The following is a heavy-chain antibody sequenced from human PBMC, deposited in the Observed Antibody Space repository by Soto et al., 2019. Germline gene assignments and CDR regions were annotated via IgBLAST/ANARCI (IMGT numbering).Heavy chain of an antibody. D-gene: IGHD3-22*01. CDR2: TNAGNGNT. V-gene: IGHV1-3*01. J-gene: IGHJ4*02. CDR3: ARFSDDDSSGYYLGY. CDR1: GGILTRYD. Sequence: GASVKVSCKASGGILTRYDIKGVRPAPGKRLEGMGWTNAGNGNTKYSQKFQGRGTITRDTSASTAYMELSSLRSEDTAVYYCARFSDDDSSGYYLGYWGQGTLVTVSS.